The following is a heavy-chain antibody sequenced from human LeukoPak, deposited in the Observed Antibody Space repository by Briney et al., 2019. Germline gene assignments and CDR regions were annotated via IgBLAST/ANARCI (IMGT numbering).Heavy chain of an antibody. J-gene: IGHJ6*02. CDR1: GGTFSSYA. D-gene: IGHD4-17*01. V-gene: IGHV1-69*01. Sequence: SVKVSCKASGGTFSSYAISWVRQAPGQGLEWMGGIIPIFGTANYAQKFQGRVTITADESTSTAYMELSSLRSEDTAVYYCARDLSCVYGDPLDYCGMDVWGQGTTVTVSS. CDR2: IIPIFGTA. CDR3: ARDLSCVYGDPLDYCGMDV.